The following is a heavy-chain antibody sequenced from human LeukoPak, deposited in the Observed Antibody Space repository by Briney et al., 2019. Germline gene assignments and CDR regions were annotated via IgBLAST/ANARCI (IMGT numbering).Heavy chain of an antibody. Sequence: PGGSLRLSCAASGFTFSSYSMNWVRQAPGKGLEWVSSISSSSSYIYYADSVKGRFTISRDNAKNSLYLQMNSLRAEDTAVYYCARVHPTRDWGFPSDYWGQGTLVTVSS. D-gene: IGHD7-27*01. CDR2: ISSSSSYI. CDR1: GFTFSSYS. CDR3: ARVHPTRDWGFPSDY. V-gene: IGHV3-21*01. J-gene: IGHJ4*02.